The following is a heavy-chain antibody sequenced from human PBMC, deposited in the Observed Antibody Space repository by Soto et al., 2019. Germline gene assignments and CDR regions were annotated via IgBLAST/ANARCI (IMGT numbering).Heavy chain of an antibody. J-gene: IGHJ4*02. V-gene: IGHV3-66*01. CDR1: GFTFIGNY. CDR3: ASGYCSGGSCYGNDY. CDR2: IYSGGST. Sequence: EVQLVESGGGLVQPGGSLGLSCAASGFTFIGNYMSWVRRAPGKGREWVSVIYSGGSTYYADSVKGRFTISRDNSKNTLYLQMNSLRAEDTAVYYCASGYCSGGSCYGNDYWGQGTLVTVSS. D-gene: IGHD2-15*01.